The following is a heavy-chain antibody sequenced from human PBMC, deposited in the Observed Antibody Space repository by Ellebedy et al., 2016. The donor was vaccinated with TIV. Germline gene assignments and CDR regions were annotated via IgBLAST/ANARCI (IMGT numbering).Heavy chain of an antibody. Sequence: GESLKISCKGSGYSFTTYWIGWVRQMSGKGLEWMGISYPGDSDTRYSPSFQGQVTISADKSISTAYLQWSSLKASDTAMYYCARVGEVDATPYSYWGQGTLVTVSS. CDR3: ARVGEVDATPYSY. J-gene: IGHJ4*02. D-gene: IGHD2-15*01. CDR1: GYSFTTYW. CDR2: SYPGDSDT. V-gene: IGHV5-51*01.